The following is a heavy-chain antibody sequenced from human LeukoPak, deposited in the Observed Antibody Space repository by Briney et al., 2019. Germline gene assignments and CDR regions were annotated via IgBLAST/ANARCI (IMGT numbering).Heavy chain of an antibody. CDR2: IVVGSGNT. V-gene: IGHV1-58*02. CDR1: GFTFTSSA. CDR3: AAGGGDSSGGVSGSYYYYGMDV. J-gene: IGHJ6*02. D-gene: IGHD2-21*02. Sequence: SVKVSCKASGFTFTSSAMQWVRQARGQRLEWIGWIVVGSGNTNYAQKFQERVTITRDMSTSTAYMELSSLRSEDTAVHYCAAGGGDSSGGVSGSYYYYGMDVWGQGTTVTVSS.